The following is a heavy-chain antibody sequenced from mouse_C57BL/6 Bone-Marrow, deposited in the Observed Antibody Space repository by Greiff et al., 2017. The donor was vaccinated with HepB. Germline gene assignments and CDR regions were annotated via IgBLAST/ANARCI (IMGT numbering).Heavy chain of an antibody. CDR2: IYPGDGDT. D-gene: IGHD1-1*01. Sequence: VKLVESGPELVKPGASVKISCKASGYAFSSSWMNWVKQRPGKGLEWIGRIYPGDGDTNYNGKFKGKATLTADKSSSTAYMQLSSLTSEDSAVYFCARRRLYYGSSHWYFDVWGTGTTVTVSS. CDR3: ARRRLYYGSSHWYFDV. V-gene: IGHV1-82*01. CDR1: GYAFSSSW. J-gene: IGHJ1*03.